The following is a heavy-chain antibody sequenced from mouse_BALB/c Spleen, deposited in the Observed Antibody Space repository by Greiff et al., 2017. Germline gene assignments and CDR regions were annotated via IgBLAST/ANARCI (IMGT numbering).Heavy chain of an antibody. CDR3: AREGRIYDGYRRWAWFAY. Sequence: VKLVESGPGLVAPSQSLSITCTVSGFSLTGYGVNWVRQPPGKGLEWLGMIWGDGSTDYNSALKSRLSISKDNSKSQVFLKMNSLQTDDTARYYCAREGRIYDGYRRWAWFAYWGQGTLVTVSA. D-gene: IGHD2-3*01. CDR2: IWGDGST. J-gene: IGHJ3*01. V-gene: IGHV2-6-7*01. CDR1: GFSLTGYG.